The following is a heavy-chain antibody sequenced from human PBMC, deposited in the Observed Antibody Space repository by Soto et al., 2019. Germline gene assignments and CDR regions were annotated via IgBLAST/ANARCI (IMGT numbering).Heavy chain of an antibody. Sequence: GASVKVSCKASGGTFSSYTISWVRQAPGQGLEWMGRIIPILGIANYAQKCQGRVTITADKSTSTAYMELSSLRSEDTAVYYCARVSTASSSSSPDYWGKGTLVTVSS. CDR3: ARVSTASSSSSPDY. CDR2: IIPILGIA. J-gene: IGHJ4*02. CDR1: GGTFSSYT. V-gene: IGHV1-69*02. D-gene: IGHD6-6*01.